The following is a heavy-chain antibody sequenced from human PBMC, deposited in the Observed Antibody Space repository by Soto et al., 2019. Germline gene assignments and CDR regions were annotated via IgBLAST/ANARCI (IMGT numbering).Heavy chain of an antibody. V-gene: IGHV4-61*01. Sequence: SETLSLTCTVSGGSVSSGSYYWSWIRQPPGKGLEWIGYIYYSGSTNYNPSLKSRVTISVDTSKNQFSLKLSSVTAADTAVYYCSRNGTYRRSYYLPQRTLATVSS. CDR3: SRNGTYRRSYY. D-gene: IGHD1-1*01. CDR1: GGSVSSGSYY. J-gene: IGHJ4*02. CDR2: IYYSGST.